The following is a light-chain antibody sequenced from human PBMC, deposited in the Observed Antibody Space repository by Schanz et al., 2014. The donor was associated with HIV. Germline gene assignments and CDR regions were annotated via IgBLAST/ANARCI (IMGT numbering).Light chain of an antibody. CDR1: QSVSSN. J-gene: IGKJ3*01. CDR2: GAS. V-gene: IGKV3-15*01. Sequence: EIVMTQSPATLSLSPGERATLSCRASQSVSSNLAWYQHKPGQAPRLLIYGASTRSTGIPARFSGSGSGTEFTLTISRLEPEDFATYYCQQYGTSPFAFGPGTKVDIK. CDR3: QQYGTSPFA.